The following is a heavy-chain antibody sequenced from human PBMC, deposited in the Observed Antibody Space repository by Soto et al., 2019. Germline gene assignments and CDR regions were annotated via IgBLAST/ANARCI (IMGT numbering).Heavy chain of an antibody. Sequence: SETLSLTCTVSGGSISSYYWSSIRQPPGKGLEWIGYIYYSGSTNYNSSLKSRVTISVDTSKNQFSLKLSSVTAADTAVYYCARGELPDAFDIWGQGTMVTVSS. J-gene: IGHJ3*02. D-gene: IGHD1-26*01. V-gene: IGHV4-59*01. CDR2: IYYSGST. CDR1: GGSISSYY. CDR3: ARGELPDAFDI.